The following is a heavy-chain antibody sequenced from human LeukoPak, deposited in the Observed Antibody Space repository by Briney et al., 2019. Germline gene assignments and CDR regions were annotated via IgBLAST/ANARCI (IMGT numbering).Heavy chain of an antibody. CDR3: ARDRYSSSPDY. Sequence: GGSLRLSCAASGFTVSSNYMSWVRQAPGKGLEWVSYISSSGSAIYYADSVKGRFTISRDNAKNSLYLQMNSLRAEDTAVYYCARDRYSSSPDYWGQGTLVTVSS. CDR2: ISSSGSAI. J-gene: IGHJ4*02. D-gene: IGHD6-6*01. CDR1: GFTVSSNY. V-gene: IGHV3-11*04.